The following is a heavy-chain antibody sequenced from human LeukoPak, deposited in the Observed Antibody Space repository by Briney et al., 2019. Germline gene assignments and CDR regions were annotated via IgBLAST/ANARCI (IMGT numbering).Heavy chain of an antibody. J-gene: IGHJ4*02. V-gene: IGHV3-7*01. CDR1: GFTFSRYW. CDR3: ARIPVYGDSDY. Sequence: GGSLRLSCAASGFTFSRYWMSWVRQAPGKGLEWVANIKQDGSEKYYVDSVKGRFTISRDNAKNSLYLQMNSLRAEDTAVYYCARIPVYGDSDYWGQGTLVTVSS. D-gene: IGHD4-17*01. CDR2: IKQDGSEK.